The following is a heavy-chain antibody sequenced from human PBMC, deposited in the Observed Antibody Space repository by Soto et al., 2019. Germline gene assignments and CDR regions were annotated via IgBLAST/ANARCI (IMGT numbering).Heavy chain of an antibody. V-gene: IGHV3-53*01. CDR2: SYSSGST. D-gene: IGHD4-17*01. CDR1: GFSLSSNY. J-gene: IGHJ5*02. CDR3: QRGVLYGDNWFGP. Sequence: TLRRSCSASGFSLSSNYISWFRQAPAKWLDWVSASYSSGSTYYADSVKGRFTISRENCKKTMYLQIKSLSTEDPAVYYCQRGVLYGDNWFGPWGQGTLVAVSS.